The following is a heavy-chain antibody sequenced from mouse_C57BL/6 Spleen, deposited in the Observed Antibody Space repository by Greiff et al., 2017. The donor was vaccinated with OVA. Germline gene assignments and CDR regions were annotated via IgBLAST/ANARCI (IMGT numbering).Heavy chain of an antibody. CDR1: GYTFTSYW. D-gene: IGHD1-1*01. CDR2: IDPTSGGT. V-gene: IGHV1-72*01. Sequence: QVQLQQPGAELVKPGASVKLSCKASGYTFTSYWMHWVKQRPGRGLEWIGRIDPTSGGTKYNEKFKSKATLTVDKPSSTAYMPLSSLTSEDSAFYYCATDYYYGSSPNWYFDVWGTGTTVTVSS. CDR3: ATDYYYGSSPNWYFDV. J-gene: IGHJ1*03.